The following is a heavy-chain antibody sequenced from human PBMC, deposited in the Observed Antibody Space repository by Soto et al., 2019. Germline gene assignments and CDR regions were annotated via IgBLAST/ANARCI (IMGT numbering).Heavy chain of an antibody. CDR2: IYYSGAT. Sequence: QLQLQESGPGLVKASETLSLTCTVSGGSISSSSYYWGWIRQPPGKGLEWIGRIYYSGATHYNPSLRSRLTLSVDSSKNHFSLKLSSVTAADTAVYYCARHGYSGYEGLYDYWGQGTLVTVSS. D-gene: IGHD5-12*01. CDR1: GGSISSSSYY. V-gene: IGHV4-39*01. CDR3: ARHGYSGYEGLYDY. J-gene: IGHJ4*02.